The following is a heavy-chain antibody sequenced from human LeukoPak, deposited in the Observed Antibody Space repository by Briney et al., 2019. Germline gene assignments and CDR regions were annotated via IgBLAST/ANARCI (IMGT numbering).Heavy chain of an antibody. V-gene: IGHV3-23*01. Sequence: PGGSLRVSCGTSGFTFAGSAMNWVRQAPGKGLEWVSAISGSGSSTFYADSVRGRFTISRDNSKNTLFLEMNSLRADDTAVYHCAKDRDSGRPSVRIDFWGQGTRVTVSS. CDR3: AKDRDSGRPSVRIDF. CDR1: GFTFAGSA. J-gene: IGHJ4*02. D-gene: IGHD3-10*01. CDR2: ISGSGSST.